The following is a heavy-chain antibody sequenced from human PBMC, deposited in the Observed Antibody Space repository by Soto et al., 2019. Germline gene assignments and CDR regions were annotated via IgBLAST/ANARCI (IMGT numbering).Heavy chain of an antibody. CDR2: ISPYGDKT. CDR3: ANDRFAGATDYYFDT. J-gene: IGHJ4*02. Sequence: PGGSLRLSCAASGFTFSRYALTWVRQAPGKGLEWVSTISPYGDKTNYADSVKGRFTISRDNSKNTLYLQMNTLRAEDTAIYYCANDRFAGATDYYFDTWGQGTLVTVSS. CDR1: GFTFSRYA. D-gene: IGHD1-26*01. V-gene: IGHV3-23*01.